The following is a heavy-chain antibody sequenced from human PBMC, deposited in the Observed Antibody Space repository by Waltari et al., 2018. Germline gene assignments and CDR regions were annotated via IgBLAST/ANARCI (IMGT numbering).Heavy chain of an antibody. CDR3: ARGRVVVAAEYWYFDL. D-gene: IGHD2-15*01. V-gene: IGHV4-61*02. CDR1: GGSISSGSYY. CDR2: IYTSGST. J-gene: IGHJ2*01. Sequence: QVQLQESGPGLVKPSQTLSLTCTVSGGSISSGSYYWSWIRQPAGKGLEWIGRIYTSGSTHYNPSLKSRVTISVDTSKNQFSLKLSSVTAADTAVYYCARGRVVVAAEYWYFDLWGRGTLVTVSS.